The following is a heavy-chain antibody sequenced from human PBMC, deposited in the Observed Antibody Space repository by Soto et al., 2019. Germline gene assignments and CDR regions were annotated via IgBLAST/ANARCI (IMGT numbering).Heavy chain of an antibody. V-gene: IGHV3-48*01. Sequence: PGGSLRLSCAASGFTFSSYSMNWVRQAPGKGLEWVSYISSSSTIYYADSVKGRFTISRDNAKNSLYLQMNSLRAEDTAVYYCAREFLVVGPAAIHSTLCAFDNWGQGTMVTVSS. CDR1: GFTFSSYS. CDR3: AREFLVVGPAAIHSTLCAFDN. J-gene: IGHJ3*02. D-gene: IGHD2-2*01. CDR2: ISSSSTI.